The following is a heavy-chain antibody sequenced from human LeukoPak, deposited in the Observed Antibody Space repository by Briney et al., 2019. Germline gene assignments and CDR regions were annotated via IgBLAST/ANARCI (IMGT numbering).Heavy chain of an antibody. J-gene: IGHJ6*02. CDR3: ARDKGSSGWYRYYYYSMDV. D-gene: IGHD6-19*01. CDR2: ISGSGGST. Sequence: PGGSLRLSCAASGFTFSSYAMSWVRQAPGKGLEWVSAISGSGGSTYYADSVRGRFTISRDNSKNTLYLQMNSLRAEDTAVYYCARDKGSSGWYRYYYYSMDVWGQGTTVTVSS. V-gene: IGHV3-23*01. CDR1: GFTFSSYA.